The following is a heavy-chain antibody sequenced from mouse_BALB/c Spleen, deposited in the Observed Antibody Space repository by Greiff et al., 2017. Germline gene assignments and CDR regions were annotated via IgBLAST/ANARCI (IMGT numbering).Heavy chain of an antibody. CDR3: ARGYGYYDWFAY. V-gene: IGHV5-4*02. CDR2: ISDGGSYT. J-gene: IGHJ3*01. Sequence: EVKLVESGGGLVKPGGSLKLSCAASGFTFSDYYMYWVRQTPEKRLEWVATISDGGSYTYYPDSVKGRFTISRDNAKNNLYLQMSSLKSEDTAMYYCARGYGYYDWFAYWGQGTLVTVSA. D-gene: IGHD2-3*01. CDR1: GFTFSDYY.